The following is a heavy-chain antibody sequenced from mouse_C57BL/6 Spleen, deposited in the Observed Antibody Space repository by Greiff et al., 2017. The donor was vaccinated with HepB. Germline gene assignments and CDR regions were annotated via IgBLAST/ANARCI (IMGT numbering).Heavy chain of an antibody. J-gene: IGHJ4*01. CDR2: IYPGSGST. D-gene: IGHD1-1*01. CDR3: ARCSRGAMDD. Sequence: QVQLQLPGAELVKPGASVKMSCKASGYTFTSYWITWVKQRPGQGLEWIGDIYPGSGSTNYNEKFKSKATLTVDTSSSTAYMQLSSLTSEDSAVYYCARCSRGAMDDWGQGTSVTGSS. V-gene: IGHV1-55*01. CDR1: GYTFTSYW.